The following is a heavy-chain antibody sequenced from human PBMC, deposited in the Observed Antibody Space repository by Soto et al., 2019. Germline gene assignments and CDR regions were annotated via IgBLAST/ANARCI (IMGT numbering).Heavy chain of an antibody. D-gene: IGHD6-19*01. V-gene: IGHV1-18*01. CDR2: ISAYNGNT. CDR1: GYTLTSYG. J-gene: IGHJ4*02. CDR3: ARDTIAVAGTGSRDY. Sequence: QVQLVQSGAEVKKPGASVKVSCKASGYTLTSYGISWVRQAPGQGLEWMGWISAYNGNTNYAQKLQGRVTLTTDTATSTAYMELRSLRADDTAVYYCARDTIAVAGTGSRDYWGQGTLVTVSS.